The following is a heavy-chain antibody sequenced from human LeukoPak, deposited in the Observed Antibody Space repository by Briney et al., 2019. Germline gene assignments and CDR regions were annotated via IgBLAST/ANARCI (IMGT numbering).Heavy chain of an antibody. V-gene: IGHV4-34*01. Sequence: SETLSLTCAVYGGSFSGYYWSWIRQPPGKGLEWIGEINHSGSTNYNPSLKSRVTVSVDTSKNQFSLKLSSVTAADTAVYYCATPLRYCTTTRCRSWFAPWGQRTLVTASS. CDR2: INHSGST. CDR3: ATPLRYCTTTRCRSWFAP. D-gene: IGHD2-2*01. CDR1: GGSFSGYY. J-gene: IGHJ5*02.